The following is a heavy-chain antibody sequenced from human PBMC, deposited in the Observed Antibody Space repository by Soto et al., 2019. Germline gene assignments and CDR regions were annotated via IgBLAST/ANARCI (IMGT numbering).Heavy chain of an antibody. D-gene: IGHD3-9*01. CDR2: IYYSGST. CDR1: GGSISSGGYY. V-gene: IGHV4-31*03. Sequence: SETLSLTCTVSGGSISSGGYYWSWIRQHPGKGLEWIGYIYYSGSTYYNPSLKSRVTISVDTSKNQFSLKLSSVTAADTAVYYCARGAPDYDILTGYYRWQSVRRADFDYWGQGTLVTVSS. J-gene: IGHJ4*02. CDR3: ARGAPDYDILTGYYRWQSVRRADFDY.